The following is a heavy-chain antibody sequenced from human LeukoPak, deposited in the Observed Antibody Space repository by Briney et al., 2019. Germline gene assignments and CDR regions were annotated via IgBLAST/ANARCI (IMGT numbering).Heavy chain of an antibody. CDR2: INHSGST. Sequence: PSETLSLTCAVYGGSSSGYYWSWIRQPPGKGLEWIGEINHSGSTNYNPSLKSRVTISVDTSKNQFSLKLSSVTAADTAVYYCARHPGYCSSTSCYRRYYYYMDVWGKGTTVTVSS. J-gene: IGHJ6*03. CDR3: ARHPGYCSSTSCYRRYYYYMDV. V-gene: IGHV4-34*01. CDR1: GGSSSGYY. D-gene: IGHD2-2*01.